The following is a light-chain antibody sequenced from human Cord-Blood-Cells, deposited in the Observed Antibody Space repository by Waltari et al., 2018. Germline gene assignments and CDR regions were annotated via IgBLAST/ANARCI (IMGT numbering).Light chain of an antibody. J-gene: IGLJ1*01. CDR1: SSDVGGYNY. V-gene: IGLV2-14*01. Sequence: QSALTQPASVSGSPGQSITISCTGTSSDVGGYNYVSWYQQHPGKAPKLMIYDVSNRPSGVSNRFSGSKSGNTASLTISGLLADDEADYYCSSYTSSSTYVFGTGTKVTVL. CDR2: DVS. CDR3: SSYTSSSTYV.